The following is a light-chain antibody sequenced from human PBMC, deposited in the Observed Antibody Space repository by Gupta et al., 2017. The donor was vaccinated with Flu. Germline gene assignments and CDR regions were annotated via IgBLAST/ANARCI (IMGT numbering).Light chain of an antibody. Sequence: SALTQPASVSGYPGQPITISCTGTSSDVGGYNYVSWYQQYPGKVPRLIISEVSNRPSGISGRFSGSKSGNTASLTISGLQAEDEASYYCSSYTKSGTLVFGGGTKLTVL. CDR1: SSDVGGYNY. J-gene: IGLJ3*02. CDR3: SSYTKSGTLV. CDR2: EVS. V-gene: IGLV2-14*01.